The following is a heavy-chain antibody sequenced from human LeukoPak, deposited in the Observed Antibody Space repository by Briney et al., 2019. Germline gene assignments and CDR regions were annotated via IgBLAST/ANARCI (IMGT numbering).Heavy chain of an antibody. Sequence: GRSLRLACAASGFTFSSYAMFWVRQAPGKGLEWVAIMWNDGITGKYADSVRGRFSVSRDNSKNTVYLEMDSLRADDTSVYYCARDGSGWSSDYWGQGTLVTVSS. CDR2: MWNDGITG. D-gene: IGHD6-19*01. J-gene: IGHJ4*02. V-gene: IGHV3-33*01. CDR3: ARDGSGWSSDY. CDR1: GFTFSSYA.